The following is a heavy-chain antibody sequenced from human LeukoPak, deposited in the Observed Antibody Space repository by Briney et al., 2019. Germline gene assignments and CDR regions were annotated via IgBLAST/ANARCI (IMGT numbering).Heavy chain of an antibody. J-gene: IGHJ4*02. D-gene: IGHD5-24*01. Sequence: SETLSLTCTVSGGSISSSSYYWGWIRQPPGKGLEWIGEINHSGSTNYNPSLKSRVTISVDTSKNQFSLKLSSVTAADTAVYYCASSHGRDGYNYGFDYWGQGTLVTVSS. V-gene: IGHV4-39*07. CDR1: GGSISSSSYY. CDR2: INHSGST. CDR3: ASSHGRDGYNYGFDY.